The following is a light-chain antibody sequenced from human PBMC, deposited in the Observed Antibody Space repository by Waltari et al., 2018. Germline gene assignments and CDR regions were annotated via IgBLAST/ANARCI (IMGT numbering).Light chain of an antibody. V-gene: IGKV1-39*01. CDR3: QQSYIAPYT. Sequence: DIQMTQSPSSLSASVGDRITITCRASQSISGYLHWYQQKPGKAPTLLIYAASSLQGGVPSSFRARGSGTHFTLTISGLQREDFAIYYCQQSYIAPYTFGQGTNLEIK. CDR2: AAS. J-gene: IGKJ2*01. CDR1: QSISGY.